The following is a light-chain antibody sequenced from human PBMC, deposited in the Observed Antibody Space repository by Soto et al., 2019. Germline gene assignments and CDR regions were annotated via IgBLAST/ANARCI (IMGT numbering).Light chain of an antibody. Sequence: QSVLTQPPSVSGAPGQRATISCTGSSSNIGAGYDVHWYQQLPGAAPKLLIYGNSNRPSGVPDRFSGSRSGTSASLAITGLQHEDEADYYCQSYDTPVYVFGGGTKVTVL. CDR3: QSYDTPVYV. J-gene: IGLJ1*01. CDR2: GNS. CDR1: SSNIGAGYD. V-gene: IGLV1-40*01.